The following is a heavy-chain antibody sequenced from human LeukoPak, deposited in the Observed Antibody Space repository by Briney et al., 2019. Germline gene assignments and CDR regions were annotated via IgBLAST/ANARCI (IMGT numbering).Heavy chain of an antibody. Sequence: GESLKISCKGSGYSFTSYWIGWVRQMPGKGLEWMGIIYPGDSATRYSPSFQGQVTISADKSISTAYLQWSSLKASDTAMYYCARHPYSSGWHFDYWGQGTLVTVSS. D-gene: IGHD6-19*01. J-gene: IGHJ4*02. V-gene: IGHV5-51*01. CDR2: IYPGDSAT. CDR3: ARHPYSSGWHFDY. CDR1: GYSFTSYW.